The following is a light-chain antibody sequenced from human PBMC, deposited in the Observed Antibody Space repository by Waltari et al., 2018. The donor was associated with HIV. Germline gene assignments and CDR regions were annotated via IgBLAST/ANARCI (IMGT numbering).Light chain of an antibody. CDR1: SSDVGNYDL. Sequence: QSALTQPASVSGSLGQSITLPCTGTSSDVGNYDLFPWYQQHPGKAPKIIIYEVNKRPPGASNRMSGSKSGNTASLTISGLQAEDEADYYCCSYSDRRIYVFGSGTRVSAL. CDR3: CSYSDRRIYV. J-gene: IGLJ1*01. CDR2: EVN. V-gene: IGLV2-23*02.